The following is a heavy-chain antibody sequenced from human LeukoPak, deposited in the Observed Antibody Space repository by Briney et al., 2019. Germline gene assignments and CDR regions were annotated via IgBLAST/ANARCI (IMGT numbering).Heavy chain of an antibody. CDR1: GSSISSYY. D-gene: IGHD3-10*01. J-gene: IGHJ5*02. Sequence: SETLSLTCTVSGSSISSYYWSWIRQPPGKRLEWIGYIYYSESTNYNPSLKSRVTISVDTSKNQFSLKLSSVTAADTAVYYCARGSGSYGVDDWFDPWGQGTLVTVSS. CDR3: ARGSGSYGVDDWFDP. CDR2: IYYSEST. V-gene: IGHV4-59*01.